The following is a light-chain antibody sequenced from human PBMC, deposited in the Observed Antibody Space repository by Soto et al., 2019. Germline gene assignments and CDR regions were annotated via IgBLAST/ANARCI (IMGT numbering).Light chain of an antibody. CDR3: STSTTASTLLEL. Sequence: QSALTQPASVSGSPGQSITISCTGTSSDVGGYNYVSWYQQHPGIAPKLLIYGDTNRPSGVSTRFSGSKSGNTASLTISGRQAEDEADDHYSTSTTASTLLELFGTGTKLTVL. CDR2: GDT. CDR1: SSDVGGYNY. V-gene: IGLV2-14*01. J-gene: IGLJ1*01.